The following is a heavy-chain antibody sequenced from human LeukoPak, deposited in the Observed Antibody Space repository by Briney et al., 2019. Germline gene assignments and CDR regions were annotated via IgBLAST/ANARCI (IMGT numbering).Heavy chain of an antibody. D-gene: IGHD3-3*01. CDR3: ARGGRISDFWSGDAFDI. V-gene: IGHV3-23*01. J-gene: IGHJ3*02. CDR1: GFTFSSYA. Sequence: GGSLRLSCAASGFTFSSYAMGWVRQAPGKGLEWVSAITASGGNTYYADSVKGRFTISRDNSKNTLYLQVNSLRAEDTAVYYCARGGRISDFWSGDAFDIWGQGTMVTVSS. CDR2: ITASGGNT.